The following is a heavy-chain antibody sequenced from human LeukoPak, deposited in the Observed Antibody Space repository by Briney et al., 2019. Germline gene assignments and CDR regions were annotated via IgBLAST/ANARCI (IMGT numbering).Heavy chain of an antibody. V-gene: IGHV3-48*04. D-gene: IGHD3-22*01. CDR3: ARSNYYDSSGYPSFDN. CDR1: GFTFSSYS. Sequence: GGSLRLSCAASGFTFSSYSMNWVRQAPGKGLEWISCISSSSPTIYYADSVKGRFTISRDNAKNSLFLQMNSLRAEDTAVYYCARSNYYDSSGYPSFDNWGQGTLVTVSS. CDR2: ISSSSPTI. J-gene: IGHJ4*02.